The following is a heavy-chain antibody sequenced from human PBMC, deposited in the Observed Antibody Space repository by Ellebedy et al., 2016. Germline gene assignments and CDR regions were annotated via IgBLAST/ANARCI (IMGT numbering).Heavy chain of an antibody. J-gene: IGHJ4*02. CDR2: IKSKTDGGTT. Sequence: GGSLRLSCVASEFTFSRYWMGWVRQAPGKGLEWVGRIKSKTDGGTTDYAAPVKGRFTISRDDSKNTLYLQMNSLRAEDTAVYYCARDSAVAGTGAFDHWGQGTLVTVSS. V-gene: IGHV3-15*01. D-gene: IGHD6-19*01. CDR1: EFTFSRYW. CDR3: ARDSAVAGTGAFDH.